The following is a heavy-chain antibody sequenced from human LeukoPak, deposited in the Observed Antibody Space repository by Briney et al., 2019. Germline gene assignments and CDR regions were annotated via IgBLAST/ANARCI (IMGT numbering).Heavy chain of an antibody. CDR3: ARSFYYDTLTGYYFFDY. D-gene: IGHD3-9*01. V-gene: IGHV3-48*04. CDR1: GFTFSSYS. J-gene: IGHJ4*02. Sequence: GGSLRLSCVASGFTFSSYSINWVRQAPGKGLEGVSYISSSSTTIYYADSVKGRFTITRDNAKNSLYLQMNSLRAEDTAVYYCARSFYYDTLTGYYFFDYWGQGTLVTVSS. CDR2: ISSSSTTI.